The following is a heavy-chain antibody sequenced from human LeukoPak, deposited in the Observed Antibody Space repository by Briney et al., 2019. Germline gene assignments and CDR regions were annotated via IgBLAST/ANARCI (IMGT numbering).Heavy chain of an antibody. CDR1: SGSISSSSYY. J-gene: IGHJ4*02. V-gene: IGHV4-39*01. CDR3: ASNTGLDYGDSNFDY. Sequence: SETLSLTCTVSSGSISSSSYYWGWIRQPPGDGLEWIGSIYYSGSTYYNPSLKSRVTISIDTSKNQFSLKLSSVTAADTAVYYCASNTGLDYGDSNFDYWGQGTLVTVSS. CDR2: IYYSGST. D-gene: IGHD4-17*01.